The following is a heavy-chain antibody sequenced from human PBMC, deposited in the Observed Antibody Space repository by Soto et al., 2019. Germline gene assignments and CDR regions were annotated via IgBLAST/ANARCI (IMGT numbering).Heavy chain of an antibody. CDR3: ARDLSVVIVGATTPFDY. J-gene: IGHJ4*02. CDR2: ISAYNGNT. D-gene: IGHD1-26*01. CDR1: GYTFTSYG. Sequence: GASVKVSCKASGYTFTSYGISWVRQAPGQGLEWMGWISAYNGNTNYAQKLQGRVTMTTDTSTSTAYMELRSLRSDDTAVYYCARDLSVVIVGATTPFDYWGQGTLVTVSS. V-gene: IGHV1-18*04.